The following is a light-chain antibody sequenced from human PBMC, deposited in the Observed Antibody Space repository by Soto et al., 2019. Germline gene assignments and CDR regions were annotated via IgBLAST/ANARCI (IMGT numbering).Light chain of an antibody. J-gene: IGKJ1*01. CDR3: QHYGRSRT. Sequence: EIVLPQSPGTLSLSPGERATLSCRASQSVSSSFLGWYQQKPGQAPRLLIYGASSRATGIPDRFSGSGSGPAFTLTISRLEPEDFAVYYCQHYGRSRTFGQGTKVEI. V-gene: IGKV3-20*01. CDR1: QSVSSSF. CDR2: GAS.